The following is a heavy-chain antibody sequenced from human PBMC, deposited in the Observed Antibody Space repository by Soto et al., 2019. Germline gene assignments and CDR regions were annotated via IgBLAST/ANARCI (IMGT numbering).Heavy chain of an antibody. D-gene: IGHD2-15*01. V-gene: IGHV3-9*01. CDR1: GFTFDDYA. CDR2: ISWNSGSI. J-gene: IGHJ4*02. CDR3: ARPGYCSSGSCLALQTYFDY. Sequence: GGSLRLSCAASGFTFDDYAMHWVRQAPGKGLEWVSGISWNSGSIGYADSVKGRFTISRDNAKNSLYLQMNSLRAEDTALYYCARPGYCSSGSCLALQTYFDYWGQGTLVTVSS.